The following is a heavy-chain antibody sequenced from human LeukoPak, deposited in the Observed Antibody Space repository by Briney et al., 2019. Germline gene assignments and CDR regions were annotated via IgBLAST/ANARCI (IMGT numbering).Heavy chain of an antibody. CDR2: INHSGST. CDR3: ARGLLRSGYYTGYHYYYMDV. J-gene: IGHJ6*03. V-gene: IGHV4-34*01. D-gene: IGHD3-3*01. Sequence: SETLSLTCAVYGGSFSGYYWSWIRQPPGKGLEWIGEINHSGSTNYNPSLKSRVTISVDTSKNQFSLKLSSVTAADTAVYYCARGLLRSGYYTGYHYYYMDVWGKGTTVTVSS. CDR1: GGSFSGYY.